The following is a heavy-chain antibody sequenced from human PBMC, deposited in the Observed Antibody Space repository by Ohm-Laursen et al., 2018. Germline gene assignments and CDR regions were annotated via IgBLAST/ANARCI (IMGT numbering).Heavy chain of an antibody. CDR3: AADSSGYYSDYFDY. Sequence: SLRLSCAASGFTFSSYGMHWVRQAPGKGLEWVSYISSSGSTIYYADSVKGRFTISRDNAKNSLYLQMNSLRAEDTAVYYCAADSSGYYSDYFDYWGQGTLVTVSS. CDR1: GFTFSSYG. J-gene: IGHJ4*02. D-gene: IGHD3-22*01. V-gene: IGHV3-48*04. CDR2: ISSSGSTI.